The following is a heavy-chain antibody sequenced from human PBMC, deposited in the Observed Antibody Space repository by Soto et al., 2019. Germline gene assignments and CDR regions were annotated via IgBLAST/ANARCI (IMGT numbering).Heavy chain of an antibody. J-gene: IGHJ4*02. CDR3: ARRKVGREGDTILNY. CDR2: ISYDGSNK. D-gene: IGHD1-26*01. V-gene: IGHV3-30*03. CDR1: GFTFSSYG. Sequence: QVQLVESGGGVVQPGRSLRLSCAASGFTFSSYGMRWVRQAPGKGLEWVAVISYDGSNKYYADSVKGRFTISRDNSKNTLYLQMNSLRAEDTAVYYCARRKVGREGDTILNYWGQGTLVTVSS.